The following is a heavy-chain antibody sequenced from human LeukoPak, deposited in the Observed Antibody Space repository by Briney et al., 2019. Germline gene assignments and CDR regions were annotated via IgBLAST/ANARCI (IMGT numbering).Heavy chain of an antibody. V-gene: IGHV3-23*01. D-gene: IGHD3-10*01. Sequence: GGSLRLSCAASGFTFSSYAMSWVRQAPGKGLEWVSAISGSGGSTYYADSVKGRFTISRDNSKNTLYLQMNSLRAEDTAVYYCAKDVGKTVWLGELLRSSEHYFDYWGQGTLVTVSS. J-gene: IGHJ4*02. CDR3: AKDVGKTVWLGELLRSSEHYFDY. CDR1: GFTFSSYA. CDR2: ISGSGGST.